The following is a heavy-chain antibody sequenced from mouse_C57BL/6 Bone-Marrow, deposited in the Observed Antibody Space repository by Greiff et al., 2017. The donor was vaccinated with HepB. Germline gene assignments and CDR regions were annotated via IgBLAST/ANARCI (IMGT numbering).Heavy chain of an antibody. CDR2: IYPRSGNT. CDR1: GYTFTSYG. V-gene: IGHV1-81*01. Sequence: QVQLKQSGAELARPGASVKLSCKASGYTFTSYGISWVKQRTGQGLEWIGEIYPRSGNTYYNEKFKGKATLTADKSSSTAYMELRSLTSEDSAVYFCARGHYGNVFDYWGQGATLTVSS. CDR3: ARGHYGNVFDY. J-gene: IGHJ2*01. D-gene: IGHD2-1*01.